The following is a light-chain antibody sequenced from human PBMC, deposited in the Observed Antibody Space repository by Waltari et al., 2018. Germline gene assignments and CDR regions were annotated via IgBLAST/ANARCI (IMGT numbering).Light chain of an antibody. Sequence: DIQMNQSHSTLSASVGDRVTITCRASQSISNWLAWYQQKPGKAPKLLIYKASTLESGVPSRFSGSGSGTEFTLTISSLQPDDFATYYCQQYNSYPGTFGQGTKVEIK. CDR2: KAS. J-gene: IGKJ1*01. CDR1: QSISNW. CDR3: QQYNSYPGT. V-gene: IGKV1-5*03.